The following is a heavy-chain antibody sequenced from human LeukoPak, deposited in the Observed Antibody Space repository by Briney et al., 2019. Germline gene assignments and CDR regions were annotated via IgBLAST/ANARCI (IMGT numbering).Heavy chain of an antibody. D-gene: IGHD1-26*01. J-gene: IGHJ3*02. V-gene: IGHV3-48*01. CDR3: ARGKRGSYLYAFDI. CDR1: GFTFSTYT. CDR2: ISSSSSTI. Sequence: GGSLRLSCAASGFTFSTYTMNWVRQAPGKGLEWVSYISSSSSTIYYADSVKGRYTISRDNAKNSLYLQMNSLRAEDTAVYYCARGKRGSYLYAFDIWGQGTMVTVSS.